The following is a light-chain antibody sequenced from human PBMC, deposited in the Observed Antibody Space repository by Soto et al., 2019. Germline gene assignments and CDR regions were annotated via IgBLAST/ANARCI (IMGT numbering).Light chain of an antibody. CDR3: QQYRSSPPYT. CDR1: QSVSSSS. V-gene: IGKV3-20*01. Sequence: EIVLTQSPGTLSLSPGERATLSCRASQSVSSSSFAWYQQKPGQAPRLLIYGTSSRATGIPDRFSGSGSGIYFTLTISRLEPEDSAVYYCQQYRSSPPYTFGQGTKLEFK. CDR2: GTS. J-gene: IGKJ2*01.